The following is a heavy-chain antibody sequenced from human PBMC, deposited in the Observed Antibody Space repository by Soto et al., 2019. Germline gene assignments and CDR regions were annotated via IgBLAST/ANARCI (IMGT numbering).Heavy chain of an antibody. CDR1: GGSISSGPYS. V-gene: IGHV4-39*01. J-gene: IGHJ6*02. CDR2: FHYSENT. D-gene: IGHD2-2*01. CDR3: ARLGGFCSSTSCYGFYVMDV. Sequence: QVQLQESGPGLVKPSETLSLTCTVSGGSISSGPYSWGWIRQPPGEGLEWIGTFHYSENTYYNPSLESRVTISVDTSKNQFSLKVTSVTVADTAMYYCARLGGFCSSTSCYGFYVMDVWGQGTTVIVSS.